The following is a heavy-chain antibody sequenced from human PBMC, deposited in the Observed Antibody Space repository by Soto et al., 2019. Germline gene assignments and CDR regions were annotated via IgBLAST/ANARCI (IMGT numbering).Heavy chain of an antibody. Sequence: QVQLVQSGDEVKKPGASVKVSCKASGYIFVNYGIAWVRQAPRQGLEWMGWVSPYTGNTHSASKVQGRLTMTTDTSKSTAYMDLGRLTADDTAVYYLVMVDNYVTPTPQDVWGQGTTVTVSS. J-gene: IGHJ6*02. CDR3: VMVDNYVTPTPQDV. V-gene: IGHV1-18*01. CDR2: VSPYTGNT. D-gene: IGHD3-16*01. CDR1: GYIFVNYG.